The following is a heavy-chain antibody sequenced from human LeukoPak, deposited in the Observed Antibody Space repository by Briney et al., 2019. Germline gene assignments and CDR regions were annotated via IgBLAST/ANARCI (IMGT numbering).Heavy chain of an antibody. CDR2: INHGGGT. CDR3: ARFPPYYDSSSGFDP. D-gene: IGHD3-22*01. J-gene: IGHJ5*02. CDR1: GGSFSGYY. Sequence: PSETLSLTCAVYGGSFSGYYWSWIRQSPGKGLEWIGEINHGGGTNYNPSLKSRVTISVDTSKNQFSLKLSSVTAADTAVYYCARFPPYYDSSSGFDPWGQGTLVTVSS. V-gene: IGHV4-34*01.